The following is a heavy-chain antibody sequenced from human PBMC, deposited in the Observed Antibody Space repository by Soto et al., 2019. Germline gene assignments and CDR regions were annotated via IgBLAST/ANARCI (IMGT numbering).Heavy chain of an antibody. CDR2: ISGSAYST. CDR3: GNRDVHSGYDDRTAPVAD. D-gene: IGHD5-12*01. Sequence: EVQLLESGGGLVQPGGSLRLSCAASGFTFSSYAMTWVRQAPGKGLEWVSTISGSAYSTYYADSVKGRFTISRDNSKNKLHLQMNSLRAEDTAVYYCGNRDVHSGYDDRTAPVADWGQGTLVTVSS. V-gene: IGHV3-23*01. CDR1: GFTFSSYA. J-gene: IGHJ4*02.